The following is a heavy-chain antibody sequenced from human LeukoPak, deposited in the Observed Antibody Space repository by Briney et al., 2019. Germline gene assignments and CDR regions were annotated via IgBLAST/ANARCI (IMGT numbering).Heavy chain of an antibody. Sequence: GGSLRLSRAASGFTFSSYSMNWVRQAPGKRLEWVSSISSSSSYIYYANSVKGRFTISRDNAKNSLYLQMNSLRAEDTAVYYCAREVGATATNFDYWGQGTLVTVSS. CDR2: ISSSSSYI. CDR3: AREVGATATNFDY. CDR1: GFTFSSYS. V-gene: IGHV3-21*01. D-gene: IGHD1-26*01. J-gene: IGHJ4*02.